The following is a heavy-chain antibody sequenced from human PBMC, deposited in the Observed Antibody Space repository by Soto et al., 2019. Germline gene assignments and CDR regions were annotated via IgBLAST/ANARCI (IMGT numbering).Heavy chain of an antibody. CDR3: ARSFDP. Sequence: KTSETLSLTCAVSGGSVNSGSYYWSWIRQPPGKGLEWIGYIYYTGSTNYNPSLKSRVTISIDTSKNQFSLKLSSVTAADTAVYYCARSFDPWGQGTLVTVSS. V-gene: IGHV4-61*01. CDR2: IYYTGST. CDR1: GGSVNSGSYY. J-gene: IGHJ5*02.